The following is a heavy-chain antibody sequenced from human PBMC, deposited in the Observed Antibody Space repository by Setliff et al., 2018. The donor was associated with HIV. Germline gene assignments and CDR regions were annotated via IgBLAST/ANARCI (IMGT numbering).Heavy chain of an antibody. CDR3: ARGGCSTSCYPDTNWFDP. Sequence: ASVKVSCKASGYTFTSYGISWVRQAPGQGLEWMGWISAYNGNTNYAQKLQGRVTMTTDTSTSTAYMELRSLRSDDTAVYYCARGGCSTSCYPDTNWFDPWGQGTLVTVS. CDR1: GYTFTSYG. V-gene: IGHV1-18*01. J-gene: IGHJ5*02. CDR2: ISAYNGNT. D-gene: IGHD2-2*01.